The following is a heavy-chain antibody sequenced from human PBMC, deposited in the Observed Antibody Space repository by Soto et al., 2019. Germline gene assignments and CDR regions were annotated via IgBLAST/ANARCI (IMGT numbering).Heavy chain of an antibody. Sequence: GESLKISCKGSGYSFTSYWIGWVRQMPGKGLEWMGIIHPSDFDTRYSPSFQGQVTISADKSISTAYLQWSSLRASDTAMYYCAIHSTGYEDSWGQGTLVSVSS. D-gene: IGHD5-12*01. CDR1: GYSFTSYW. J-gene: IGHJ5*02. CDR3: AIHSTGYEDS. CDR2: IHPSDFDT. V-gene: IGHV5-51*01.